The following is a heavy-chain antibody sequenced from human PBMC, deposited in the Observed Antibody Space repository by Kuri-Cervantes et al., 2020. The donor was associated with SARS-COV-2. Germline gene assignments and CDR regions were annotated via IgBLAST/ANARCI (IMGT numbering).Heavy chain of an antibody. D-gene: IGHD2-15*01. J-gene: IGHJ6*02. CDR3: AREGCSGGSCYSSYYYYGMDV. V-gene: IGHV4-61*05. CDR2: IYYSGST. Sequence: GSLRLSCTVSGGSISSSSYYWGWIRQPPGKGLEWIGYIYYSGSTNYNPSLKSRVTISVDMSKNQFSLKLSSVTAADTAVYYCAREGCSGGSCYSSYYYYGMDVWGQGTTVTVPS. CDR1: GGSISSSSYY.